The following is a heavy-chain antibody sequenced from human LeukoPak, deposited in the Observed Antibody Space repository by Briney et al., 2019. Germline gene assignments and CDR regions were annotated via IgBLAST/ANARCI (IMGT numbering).Heavy chain of an antibody. CDR3: TRTTTTADWYFDL. CDR2: INSDGSST. CDR1: GFAFSNYW. J-gene: IGHJ2*01. D-gene: IGHD1-1*01. V-gene: IGHV3-74*01. Sequence: GSLRLSCAVSGFAFSNYWMYWVRQAPGKRLVWVARINSDGSSTTYADSVEGRFTISRDNTKSMLHLQMHSLRVDDSAVYFCTRTTTTADWYFDLWGRGTLVTVSS.